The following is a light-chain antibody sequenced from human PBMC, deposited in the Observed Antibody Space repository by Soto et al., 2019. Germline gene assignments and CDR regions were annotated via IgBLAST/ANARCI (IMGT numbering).Light chain of an antibody. V-gene: IGLV2-11*01. CDR1: SSDVGGYNY. J-gene: IGLJ1*01. Sequence: QSVLTQPRSVSGSPGQSVTISCTGTSSDVGGYNYVSWYQHHPGKAPKLMIYDVDKRPSGVPDRFSGSKSGNTASLTISGLRAEDEADYYCCSYAGSYPFVFGTGTKVTVL. CDR3: CSYAGSYPFV. CDR2: DVD.